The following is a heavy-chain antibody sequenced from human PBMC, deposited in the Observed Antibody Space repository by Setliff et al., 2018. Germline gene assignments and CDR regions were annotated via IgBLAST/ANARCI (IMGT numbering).Heavy chain of an antibody. Sequence: ASVKVSCKASGYTFTDYGITWVRQAPGQGLEWMGWISGHTGNTYYAHRFQGRVTLTTDTSTGTAYMDLRSLRPDDTAIYYCARINFYVSSGYYYAPDYWGPGTLVTVSS. V-gene: IGHV1-18*01. D-gene: IGHD3-22*01. J-gene: IGHJ4*02. CDR2: ISGHTGNT. CDR1: GYTFTDYG. CDR3: ARINFYVSSGYYYAPDY.